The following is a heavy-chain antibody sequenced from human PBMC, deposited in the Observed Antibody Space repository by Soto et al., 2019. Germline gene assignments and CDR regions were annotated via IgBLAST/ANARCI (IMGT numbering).Heavy chain of an antibody. Sequence: PSETLSLTCFVSGASISSTYWWSWVRQTPGKRLEWIGQIYHTGTTSYNPSLKNRVTISLDKSNNQFSLRLTSMTAADTAVYYYARVPDRWGQGTLVTASS. J-gene: IGHJ5*02. V-gene: IGHV4-4*02. CDR1: GASISSTYW. CDR2: IYHTGTT. CDR3: ARVPDR. D-gene: IGHD2-2*01.